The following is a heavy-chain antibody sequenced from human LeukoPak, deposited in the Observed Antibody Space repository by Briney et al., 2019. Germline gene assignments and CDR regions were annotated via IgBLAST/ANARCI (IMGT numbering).Heavy chain of an antibody. V-gene: IGHV1-8*01. CDR3: ARGGNSSGWYDFGYMDV. CDR1: GYTFTSYD. Sequence: GASVKVSCKASGYTFTSYDINWVRQATGRGLEWMGWMNLNSGNTGYAQKFQGRVTMTRNTSISTAYMELSSLRSEDTAVYYCARGGNSSGWYDFGYMDVWGKGTTVTISS. D-gene: IGHD6-19*01. J-gene: IGHJ6*03. CDR2: MNLNSGNT.